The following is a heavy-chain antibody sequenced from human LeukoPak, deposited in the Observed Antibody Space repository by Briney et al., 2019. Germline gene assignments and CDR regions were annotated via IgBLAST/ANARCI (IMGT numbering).Heavy chain of an antibody. J-gene: IGHJ3*01. D-gene: IGHD5-24*01. CDR2: IYSGGST. Sequence: PGGSLRLSCAASGFTVSSNYMSWVRQAPGEGREWVSVIYSGGSTYYADSVKGRFTISRDSSKNTLYLQMNSLRAEDTAVFYCARGGSPGYNYNGFDLWGQGTMVTVSS. CDR3: ARGGSPGYNYNGFDL. CDR1: GFTVSSNY. V-gene: IGHV3-53*01.